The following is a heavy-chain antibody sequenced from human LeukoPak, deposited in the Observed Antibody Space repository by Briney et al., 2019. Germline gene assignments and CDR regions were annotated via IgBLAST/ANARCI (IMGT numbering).Heavy chain of an antibody. CDR1: GFTFSSYG. D-gene: IGHD2-15*01. V-gene: IGHV3-33*01. Sequence: GGSLRLSCAASGFTFSSYGMHWVRQAPGKGLEWVAVIWYDGSNKYYADSVKGRFAISRDNSKNTLYLQMNSLRAEDTAVYYCARDGPLTHCSGGSCYFDYWGQGTLVTVSS. J-gene: IGHJ4*02. CDR3: ARDGPLTHCSGGSCYFDY. CDR2: IWYDGSNK.